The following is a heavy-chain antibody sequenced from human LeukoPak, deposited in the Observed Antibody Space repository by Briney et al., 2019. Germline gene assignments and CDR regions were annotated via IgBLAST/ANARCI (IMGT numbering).Heavy chain of an antibody. Sequence: EPSETLSLTCTVSGGSISSYYWSWIRQPPGKGLEWIGYIYYSGNTNYNPSLKSRVTISVDTSKNQFSLNLSSVTAADTAICYCARHSSGYSNFDYWGQGTLVTVSS. V-gene: IGHV4-59*08. J-gene: IGHJ4*02. CDR3: ARHSSGYSNFDY. CDR1: GGSISSYY. CDR2: IYYSGNT. D-gene: IGHD3-22*01.